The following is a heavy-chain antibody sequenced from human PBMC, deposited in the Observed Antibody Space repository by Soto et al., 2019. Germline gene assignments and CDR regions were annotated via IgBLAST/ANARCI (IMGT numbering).Heavy chain of an antibody. D-gene: IGHD3-9*01. J-gene: IGHJ4*02. Sequence: QVQLVQSGAEVKKPGSSVKVSCKASGGTFSSYAISWVRQAPGQGLEWMGGIIPIFGTANYAQKFQGRVTLTADESTSTAYMELSSLRSEDTAVYYCARYVLRYFDWLLGLDYWGQGTLVTVSS. CDR2: IIPIFGTA. CDR1: GGTFSSYA. V-gene: IGHV1-69*01. CDR3: ARYVLRYFDWLLGLDY.